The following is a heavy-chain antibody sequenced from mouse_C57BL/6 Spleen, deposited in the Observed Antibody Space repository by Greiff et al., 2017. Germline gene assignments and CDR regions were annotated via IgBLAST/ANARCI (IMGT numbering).Heavy chain of an antibody. CDR3: ARDSNYRYYAMDY. CDR1: GYTFTSYW. V-gene: IGHV1-64*01. D-gene: IGHD2-5*01. Sequence: QVQLQQPGAELVKPGASVKLSCKASGYTFTSYWLHWVKQRPGQGLEWIGMIHPNSGSTNYNEKFKSKATLTVDKSSSTAYMQLSSLTSEDSAVYYCARDSNYRYYAMDYWGQGTSVTVSS. J-gene: IGHJ4*01. CDR2: IHPNSGST.